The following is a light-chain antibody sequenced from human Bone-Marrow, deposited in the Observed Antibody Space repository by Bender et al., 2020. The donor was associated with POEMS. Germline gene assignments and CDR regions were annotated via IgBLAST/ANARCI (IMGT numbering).Light chain of an antibody. V-gene: IGLV2-23*02. CDR1: TSDVGGYNL. J-gene: IGLJ1*01. Sequence: QSALTQPPSASGSPGQSVTISCAGTTSDVGGYNLVSWYQQHPDKAPRLIISDVNERPSGVSSRFSGSKSGITASLTISGLQADDEADYYCCSYAGSRYYVFGTGTTVTVL. CDR2: DVN. CDR3: CSYAGSRYYV.